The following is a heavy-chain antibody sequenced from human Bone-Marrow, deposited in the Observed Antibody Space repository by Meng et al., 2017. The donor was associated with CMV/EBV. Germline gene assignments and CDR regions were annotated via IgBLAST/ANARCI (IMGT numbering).Heavy chain of an antibody. CDR3: AHNDRSYYNDSSGYWVY. CDR2: IYWNDDK. V-gene: IGHV2-5*01. Sequence: SGPTLVKPTQTLTLTCTFSGFSLSTSGVGVGWIRQPPGKALEWLALIYWNDDKRYSTSLKSRLTITKDTSKNQVVLTMTNMDPVDTATYYCAHNDRSYYNDSSGYWVYWGQGTLVTVSS. J-gene: IGHJ4*02. D-gene: IGHD3-22*01. CDR1: GFSLSTSGVG.